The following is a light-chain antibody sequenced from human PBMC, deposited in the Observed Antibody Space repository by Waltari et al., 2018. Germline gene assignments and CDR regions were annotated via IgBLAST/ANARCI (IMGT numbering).Light chain of an antibody. V-gene: IGLV2-14*03. CDR2: DVN. Sequence: QSTLTQPASVSGSRGQTITISCTGTSRDIRGYDFVSLYQQFPGKAPKLIIFDVNNRPSGGSDRFSGFKSGNTASLTISGLQTEDEAEYYCSSYTSTNTHVVFGGGTKLTVL. CDR1: SRDIRGYDF. J-gene: IGLJ2*01. CDR3: SSYTSTNTHVV.